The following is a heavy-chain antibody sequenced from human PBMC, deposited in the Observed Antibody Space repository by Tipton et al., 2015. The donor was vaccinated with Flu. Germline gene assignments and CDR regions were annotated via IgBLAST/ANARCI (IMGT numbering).Heavy chain of an antibody. CDR3: VRVTPAAQTYGMDV. CDR1: GFTFSSYE. V-gene: IGHV3-48*03. Sequence: SLRLSCAASGFTFSSYEMNWVRQAPGKGLEWVSYIDSSGRTISYADSVKGRFTISRDDAKNSLYLQMSGLRAEDTAVYYCVRVTPAAQTYGMDVWGQGTTVTVSS. D-gene: IGHD6-25*01. CDR2: IDSSGRTI. J-gene: IGHJ6*02.